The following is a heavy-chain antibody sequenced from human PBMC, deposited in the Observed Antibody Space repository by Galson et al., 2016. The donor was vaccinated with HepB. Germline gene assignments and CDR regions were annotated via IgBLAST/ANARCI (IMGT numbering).Heavy chain of an antibody. D-gene: IGHD2/OR15-2a*01. CDR2: IGTSGSPI. CDR1: SSTFGDYA. CDR3: VRGFLSNSFDY. J-gene: IGHJ4*02. Sequence: SLRLSCAASSSTFGDYAMSWFRQAPGKGLEWVSYIGTSGSPIYYADSVRGRFTISRDNARNSVFLQMRSLRAEDTAIYYCVRGFLSNSFDYWGQGTLVTVAS. V-gene: IGHV3-48*03.